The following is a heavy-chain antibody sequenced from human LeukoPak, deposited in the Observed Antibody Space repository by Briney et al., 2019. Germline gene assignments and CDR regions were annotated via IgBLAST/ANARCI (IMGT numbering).Heavy chain of an antibody. V-gene: IGHV3-33*08. CDR1: GFTFSHAW. CDR3: AREEEGPFDY. J-gene: IGHJ4*02. CDR2: IWYDGSSK. Sequence: GGSLRLSCAGSGFTFSHAWMSWVRQGPGKGLEWVAVIWYDGSSKYYADSVKGRLTISRDNSKNTLYLQMNSLRAEDTAVYYCAREEEGPFDYWGQGTLVTVSS.